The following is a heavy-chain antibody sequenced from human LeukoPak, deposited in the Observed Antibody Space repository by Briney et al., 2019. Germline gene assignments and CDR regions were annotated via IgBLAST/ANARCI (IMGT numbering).Heavy chain of an antibody. J-gene: IGHJ4*02. CDR2: FDPEDGET. D-gene: IGHD3-22*01. CDR3: ATGGHDSSGLFDY. V-gene: IGHV1-24*01. Sequence: GASVKVSCKVSGYTLTELSMHWVRQAPGKGLEWMGGFDPEDGETIYAQKFQGRVTMTEGTSTDTAYMELSSLRSEDTAVYYCATGGHDSSGLFDYWGQGTLVTVSS. CDR1: GYTLTELS.